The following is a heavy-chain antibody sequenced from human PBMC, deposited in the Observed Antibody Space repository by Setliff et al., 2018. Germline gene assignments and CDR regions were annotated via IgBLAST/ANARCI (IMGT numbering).Heavy chain of an antibody. D-gene: IGHD3-22*01. J-gene: IGHJ6*03. CDR2: ISPYSGES. V-gene: IGHV1-18*01. Sequence: ASVKVSCKTSGFSFSTFGFSWVRQAPGQGLEWMGWISPYSGESNYAQKFQDRLTVTADTSTKTTYMELRSLRAEDTAVYFCARLALTGYDTSGYYYALDYYYYMDVWGKGTTVTVSS. CDR3: ARLALTGYDTSGYYYALDYYYYMDV. CDR1: GFSFSTFG.